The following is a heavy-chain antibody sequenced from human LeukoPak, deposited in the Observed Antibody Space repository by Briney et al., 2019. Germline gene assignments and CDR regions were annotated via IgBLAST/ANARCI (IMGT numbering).Heavy chain of an antibody. CDR1: GFTFSTYH. CDR3: ARDLPWDPDSGSYPPSSDY. V-gene: IGHV3-21*01. CDR2: ISTSSIYI. Sequence: GGSLRLSCAASGFTFSTYHMNWVRQAPGKGLEWVSSISTSSIYIYYADSAKGRFTISRDNAKNSLYLQMNSLRAEDTAVYYCARDLPWDPDSGSYPPSSDYWGQGTLVTVSS. D-gene: IGHD1-26*01. J-gene: IGHJ4*02.